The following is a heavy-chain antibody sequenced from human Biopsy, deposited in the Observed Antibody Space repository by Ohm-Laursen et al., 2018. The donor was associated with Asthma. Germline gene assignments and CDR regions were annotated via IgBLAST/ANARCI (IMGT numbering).Heavy chain of an antibody. Sequence: GSSVKVSCKASGGTFSNYVFSWVRQAPRQGLEWMGGLIPDLGSADYAQMFEGRVTITADESTSTAYMELSSLRSEDTAVYYCARGYSGSDRIVYYYSGMEVWGQGTTVTVSS. J-gene: IGHJ6*02. CDR3: ARGYSGSDRIVYYYSGMEV. CDR1: GGTFSNYV. CDR2: LIPDLGSA. D-gene: IGHD5-12*01. V-gene: IGHV1-69*01.